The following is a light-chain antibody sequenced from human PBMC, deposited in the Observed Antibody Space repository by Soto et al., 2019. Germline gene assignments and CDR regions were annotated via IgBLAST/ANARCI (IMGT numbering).Light chain of an antibody. Sequence: QSALTQPASVSGSPGQSITISCTATSSDVAFYNYVCWYQQYPGKAPKLMIYEVFNRPSGVSNRFSGSKSGNTASLIISGLQAEDEAHYYCSSYTTTSTILFGGGTKVTVL. CDR3: SSYTTTSTIL. V-gene: IGLV2-14*01. J-gene: IGLJ2*01. CDR2: EVF. CDR1: SSDVAFYNY.